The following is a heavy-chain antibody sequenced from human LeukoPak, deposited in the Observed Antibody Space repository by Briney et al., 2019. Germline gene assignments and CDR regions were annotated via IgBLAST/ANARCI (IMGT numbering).Heavy chain of an antibody. J-gene: IGHJ4*02. CDR3: ARGSLLWFGELFLDYFDY. Sequence: GASVKVSCKASGYTFTSYGISWVRQAPGQGLEWMGWISAYNGDTNYAQKLQGRVTMTTDTSTSTAYMELRSLRSDDTAVYYCARGSLLWFGELFLDYFDYWGQGTLVTVSS. CDR1: GYTFTSYG. D-gene: IGHD3-10*01. CDR2: ISAYNGDT. V-gene: IGHV1-18*01.